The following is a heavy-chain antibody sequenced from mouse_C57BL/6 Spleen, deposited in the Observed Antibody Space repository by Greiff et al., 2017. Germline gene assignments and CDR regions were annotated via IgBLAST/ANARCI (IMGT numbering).Heavy chain of an antibody. CDR1: GYSFTDYN. V-gene: IGHV1-39*01. Sequence: VQLKESGPELVKPGASVKISCKASGYSFTDYNMNWVKQSNGKSLEWIGVINPNYGTTSYNQKFKGKATLTVDQSSSTAYMQLNSLTSDDSAVYYCARSGGGSSYYFDYWGQGTTLTVSS. D-gene: IGHD1-1*01. J-gene: IGHJ2*01. CDR3: ARSGGGSSYYFDY. CDR2: INPNYGTT.